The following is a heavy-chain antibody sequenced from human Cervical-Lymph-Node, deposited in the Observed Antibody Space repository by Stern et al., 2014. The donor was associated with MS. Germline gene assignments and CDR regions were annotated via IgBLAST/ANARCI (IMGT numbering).Heavy chain of an antibody. J-gene: IGHJ4*02. V-gene: IGHV2-26*01. Sequence: QVTLKESGPVLVKPTETLTLSCSVSGFSLSHARMGVSWIRQPPGKPLEWLAHTFSHDEKFYSTFLKSRLTTSQDTSKTPGVPIMTNMDPVDEAAYYCAGIGDNYGHKGEFDYWGQGTMVTVSS. CDR2: TFSHDEK. CDR3: AGIGDNYGHKGEFDY. D-gene: IGHD5-18*01. CDR1: GFSLSHARMG.